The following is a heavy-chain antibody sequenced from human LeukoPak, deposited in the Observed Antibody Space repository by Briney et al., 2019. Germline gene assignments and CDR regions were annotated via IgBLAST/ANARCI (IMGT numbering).Heavy chain of an antibody. J-gene: IGHJ5*02. CDR1: GGSISSGY. D-gene: IGHD5-24*01. CDR2: IYYTGST. Sequence: PSETLSLTCTVSGGSISSGYWSWIRQPPGKGLEWIGYIYYTGSTNYNPSLKSRVTISIEASKNQFSLKLASVTAADTAVYYYARADGCNSNRLTRWFDPWGQGTLVTVSS. CDR3: ARADGCNSNRLTRWFDP. V-gene: IGHV4-59*01.